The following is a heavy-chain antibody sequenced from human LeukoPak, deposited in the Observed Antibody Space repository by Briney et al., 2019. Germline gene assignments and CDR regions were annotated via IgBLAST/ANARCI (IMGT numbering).Heavy chain of an antibody. CDR1: GSIFSGHL. J-gene: IGHJ3*01. V-gene: IGHV3-30*07. CDR3: VAGNWGARDSFDL. CDR2: IAYEGSEK. D-gene: IGHD7-27*01. Sequence: GGSLRLSCAASGSIFSGHLLHWVRQAPGKGLEWVAVIAYEGSEKYHADSVKGRFAISRDNAKNSFFLQMNSLRAEDTSVYYCVAGNWGARDSFDLWGRGTVVTVSS.